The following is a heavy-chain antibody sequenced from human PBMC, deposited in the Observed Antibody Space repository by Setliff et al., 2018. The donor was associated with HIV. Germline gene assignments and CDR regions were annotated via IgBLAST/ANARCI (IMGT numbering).Heavy chain of an antibody. CDR1: GGSISSHY. CDR2: IYYIGGT. V-gene: IGHV4-59*11. CDR3: ARVPYPADYYMDV. Sequence: SLTCSVSGGSISSHYWSWIRQPPGKGLELIGYIYYIGGTNYNPSLKSRVTISIDTSKSQFSLKLTSVSAADTAIYYCARVPYPADYYMDVWGKGTTVTVSS. J-gene: IGHJ6*03. D-gene: IGHD6-19*01.